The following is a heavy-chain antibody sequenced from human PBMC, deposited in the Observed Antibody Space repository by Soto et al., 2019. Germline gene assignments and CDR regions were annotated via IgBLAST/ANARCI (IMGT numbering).Heavy chain of an antibody. D-gene: IGHD5-18*01. CDR3: ARHIWRGYSYGNWFDP. V-gene: IGHV4-39*01. CDR2: IYYSGST. Sequence: SETLSLTCTVSGGSISSSSYYWGWIRQPPGKGLEWIGSIYYSGSTYYNPSLKSRVTISVDTSKNQFSLKLSSVTAADTAVYYCARHIWRGYSYGNWFDPWGQGTLVTVSS. CDR1: GGSISSSSYY. J-gene: IGHJ5*02.